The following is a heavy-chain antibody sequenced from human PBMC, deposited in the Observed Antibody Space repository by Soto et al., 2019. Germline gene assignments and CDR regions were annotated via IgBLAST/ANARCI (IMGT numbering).Heavy chain of an antibody. D-gene: IGHD3-3*01. CDR3: ARTGWYYDFWSGYYSGYDYYYGMNV. CDR2: IYPGDSDT. J-gene: IGHJ6*02. CDR1: GYSFTSYW. Sequence: GESLKISCKGSGYSFTSYWIGWVRQMPGKGLEWMGIIYPGDSDTRYSPSFQGQVTISADKSISTAYLQWSSLKASDTAMYYCARTGWYYDFWSGYYSGYDYYYGMNVWGQGTTVTVSS. V-gene: IGHV5-51*01.